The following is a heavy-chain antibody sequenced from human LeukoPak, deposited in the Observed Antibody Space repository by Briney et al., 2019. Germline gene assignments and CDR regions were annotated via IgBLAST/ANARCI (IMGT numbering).Heavy chain of an antibody. Sequence: GGSLRLSCAASGFTFSSYGMHWVRQAPGKGLEWVAFIRYDGSNKYYADSVKGRFTISRDNSKNTLYLQMNSLRAEDTAVYYCAKVANYYDSSGSFDYWGQGTLVTVSS. CDR1: GFTFSSYG. V-gene: IGHV3-30*02. D-gene: IGHD3-22*01. J-gene: IGHJ4*02. CDR2: IRYDGSNK. CDR3: AKVANYYDSSGSFDY.